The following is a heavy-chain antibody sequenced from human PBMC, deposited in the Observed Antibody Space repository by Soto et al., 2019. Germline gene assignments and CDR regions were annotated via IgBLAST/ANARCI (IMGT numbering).Heavy chain of an antibody. V-gene: IGHV4-34*01. CDR1: GGSFSGYY. CDR3: ARQLAADGESVYYYYGMDV. D-gene: IGHD6-13*01. Sequence: SETLSLTCAVYGGSFSGYYWSWIRQPPGKGLEWIGEINHSGSTNYNPSLTSRVAISVDTSKNQFSLKLSSVTAADTAVYYCARQLAADGESVYYYYGMDVWGQGTTVTAP. J-gene: IGHJ6*02. CDR2: INHSGST.